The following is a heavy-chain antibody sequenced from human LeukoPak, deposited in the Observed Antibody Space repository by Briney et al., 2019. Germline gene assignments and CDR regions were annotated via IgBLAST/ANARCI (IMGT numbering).Heavy chain of an antibody. V-gene: IGHV4-34*01. Sequence: PSETLSLTCAVYGGSFSSYYWSWIRQPPGKGLEWIGEINHSGSTNYNPSLKSRVTISVDTSKNQFSLKLSSVTAADTAVYYCARGVVDTAMGDYYYYGMDVWGQGTTVTVSS. J-gene: IGHJ6*02. CDR3: ARGVVDTAMGDYYYYGMDV. D-gene: IGHD5-18*01. CDR1: GGSFSSYY. CDR2: INHSGST.